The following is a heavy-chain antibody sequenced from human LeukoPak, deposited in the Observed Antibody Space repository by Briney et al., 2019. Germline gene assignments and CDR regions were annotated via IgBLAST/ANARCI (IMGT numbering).Heavy chain of an antibody. V-gene: IGHV2-70*04. CDR2: IDWDDDK. Sequence: SGPAMVKPTQTLTLTCTFSGFSLSTSGMRVSWIRQPIGKALEWLARIDWDDDKFYSTSLKTRLTISKDTSKNQVVLTMANMDPVDTAAFCCARGRAFDAFDIWGQGTRVTVSS. J-gene: IGHJ3*02. CDR3: ARGRAFDAFDI. D-gene: IGHD5-24*01. CDR1: GFSLSTSGMR.